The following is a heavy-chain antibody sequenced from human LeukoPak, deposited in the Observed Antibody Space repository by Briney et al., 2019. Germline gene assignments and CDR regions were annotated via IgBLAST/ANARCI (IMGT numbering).Heavy chain of an antibody. V-gene: IGHV4-59*08. CDR2: IYYSGST. J-gene: IGHJ3*02. CDR3: ARHIYCSGGSCSADAFDI. D-gene: IGHD2-15*01. CDR1: GGSFSGYY. Sequence: SETLSLTCAVYGGSFSGYYWSWIRQPPGKGLEWIGYIYYSGSTNYNPSLKSRVTISVDTSKNQFSLKLSSVTAADTAVYYCARHIYCSGGSCSADAFDIWGQGTMVTVSS.